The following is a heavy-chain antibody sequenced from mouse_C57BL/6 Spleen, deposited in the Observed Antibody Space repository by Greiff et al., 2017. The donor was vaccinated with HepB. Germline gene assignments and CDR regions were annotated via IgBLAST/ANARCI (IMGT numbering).Heavy chain of an antibody. J-gene: IGHJ4*01. CDR1: GFTFSDYG. V-gene: IGHV5-17*01. Sequence: EVHLVESGGGLVKPGGSLKLSCAASGFTFSDYGMHWVRQAPEKGLEWVAYISSGSSTIYYADTVKGRFTISRDNAKNTLFLQMTSLRSEDTAMYYCARTFHYAMDYWGQGTSVTVSS. CDR2: ISSGSSTI. CDR3: ARTFHYAMDY.